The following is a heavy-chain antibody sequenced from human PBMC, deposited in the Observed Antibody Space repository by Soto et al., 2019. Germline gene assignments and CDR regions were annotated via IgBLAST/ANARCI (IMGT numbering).Heavy chain of an antibody. J-gene: IGHJ6*03. CDR2: IYYSGST. D-gene: IGHD6-13*01. CDR3: ARGHSSSSYYYYYMDV. CDR1: GGSINTYY. Sequence: PSETLSLTCTVSGGSINTYYWSWIRQPPGKGLEWIGYIYYSGSTNYNPSLKSRVTISVDTSKNQFSLKLSSVTAADTAVYYCARGHSSSSYYYYYMDVWGKGTTVTVSS. V-gene: IGHV4-59*12.